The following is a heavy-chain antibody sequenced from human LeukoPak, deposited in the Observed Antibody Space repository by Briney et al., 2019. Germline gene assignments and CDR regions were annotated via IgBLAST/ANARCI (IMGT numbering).Heavy chain of an antibody. CDR2: IKQDGSEK. CDR3: ARHLSGITGYTYGRGIDY. D-gene: IGHD5-18*01. J-gene: IGHJ4*02. V-gene: IGHV3-7*01. CDR1: GSTFSSYW. Sequence: GGSLRLTCAASGSTFSSYWMSWVRQAPGKGLEWVAIIKQDGSEKYYVDSVKGRFTISRDNAKKSLYLQMNSLGAEDTAVYYCARHLSGITGYTYGRGIDYWGQGTLLTVSS.